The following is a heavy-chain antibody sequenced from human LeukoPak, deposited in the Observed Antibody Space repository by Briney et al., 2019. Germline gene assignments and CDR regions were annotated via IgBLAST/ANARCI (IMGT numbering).Heavy chain of an antibody. Sequence: GGPLTLSCAASGFIFSTYSMNWVRQAPGKGLEWVSYISSSSTYINYADSVKGRFTISRDNAKNSLYLQMNSLRAEDTAVYYCARGGAAAGTDAFDIWGQGTMVTVSS. V-gene: IGHV3-21*01. J-gene: IGHJ3*02. D-gene: IGHD6-13*01. CDR2: ISSSSTYI. CDR1: GFIFSTYS. CDR3: ARGGAAAGTDAFDI.